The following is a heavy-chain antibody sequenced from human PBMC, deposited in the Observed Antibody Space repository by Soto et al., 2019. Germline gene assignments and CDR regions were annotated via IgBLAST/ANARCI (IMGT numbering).Heavy chain of an antibody. D-gene: IGHD3-10*01. Sequence: GGSLRLSCAGSGITVSTNCMSWVRQAPGKGLEWVSVIYSDGNTYYVESVKGRFTISRDNSKNTLYLQINSLRAEDTAVYYCARDKDYYGSGGSYLDYWGQGTLVTVSS. J-gene: IGHJ4*02. CDR1: GITVSTNC. V-gene: IGHV3-66*01. CDR2: IYSDGNT. CDR3: ARDKDYYGSGGSYLDY.